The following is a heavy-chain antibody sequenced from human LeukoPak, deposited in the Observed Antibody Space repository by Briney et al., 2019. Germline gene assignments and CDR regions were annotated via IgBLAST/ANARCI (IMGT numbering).Heavy chain of an antibody. Sequence: SETLSLTCAVSGGSISSSNWWSWVRQPPGKGLEWIGEIYHSGSTNYNPSLKSRVTISVDTSKNQFSLKLSSVTAADTAVYYCARDIRTTMIVGDCWFDPWGQGTLVTVSS. D-gene: IGHD3-22*01. J-gene: IGHJ5*02. CDR2: IYHSGST. CDR3: ARDIRTTMIVGDCWFDP. CDR1: GGSISSSNW. V-gene: IGHV4-4*02.